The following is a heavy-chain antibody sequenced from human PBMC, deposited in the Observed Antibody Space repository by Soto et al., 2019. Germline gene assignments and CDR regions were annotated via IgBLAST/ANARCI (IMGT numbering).Heavy chain of an antibody. D-gene: IGHD2-15*01. CDR2: INPNSGGT. V-gene: IGHV1-2*04. J-gene: IGHJ5*02. Sequence: ASVKVSCKASGYTFTGYYMHWVRQAPGQGLEWMGWINPNSGGTNYAQKFQGWVTMTRDTSISTAYMELSRLRSDDTAVYYCARGCCSGGSCPNWFDPWGQGTLVTVSS. CDR3: ARGCCSGGSCPNWFDP. CDR1: GYTFTGYY.